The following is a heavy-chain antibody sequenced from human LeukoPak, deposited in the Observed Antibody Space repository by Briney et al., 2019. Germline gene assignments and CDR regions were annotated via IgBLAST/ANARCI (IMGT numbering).Heavy chain of an antibody. CDR3: ASGYYYDSSGPGGYFDY. J-gene: IGHJ4*02. CDR1: GGTFSSYA. CDR2: IIPIFGTA. D-gene: IGHD3-22*01. V-gene: IGHV1-69*13. Sequence: ASVRVSCKASGGTFSSYAISWVRQAPGQGLEWMGGIIPIFGTANYAQKFQGRVTITADESTSTAYMELSSLRSEDTAVYYCASGYYYDSSGPGGYFDYWGQGTLVTVSS.